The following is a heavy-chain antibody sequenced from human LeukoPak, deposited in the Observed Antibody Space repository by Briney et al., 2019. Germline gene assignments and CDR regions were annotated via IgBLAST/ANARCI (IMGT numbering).Heavy chain of an antibody. J-gene: IGHJ4*02. V-gene: IGHV4-39*07. CDR2: IYYSGST. D-gene: IGHD6-13*01. Sequence: KPSETLSLTCTVSGGSISSSSYYWGWIRQPPGKGLEWIGSIYYSGSTYYNPSLKSRVTISVDTSKNQFSLKLSSVTAADTAVYYCARDAAAADTNLPPRYFDYWGQGTLVTVSS. CDR1: GGSISSSSYY. CDR3: ARDAAAADTNLPPRYFDY.